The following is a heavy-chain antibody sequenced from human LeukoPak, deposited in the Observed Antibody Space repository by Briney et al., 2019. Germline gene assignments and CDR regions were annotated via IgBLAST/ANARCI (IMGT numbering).Heavy chain of an antibody. CDR1: GGSFSGYY. D-gene: IGHD3-9*01. J-gene: IGHJ4*02. V-gene: IGHV4-34*01. CDR3: ARGVRYFDWLSGGFDY. Sequence: SETLSLTCAVYGGSFSGYYWSWIRQPPGKGLEWIGEINHSGSTNYNPSLKSRVTISVDTSKNQFSLKLSSVTAADTAVYYCARGVRYFDWLSGGFDYWGQGTLVTVSS. CDR2: INHSGST.